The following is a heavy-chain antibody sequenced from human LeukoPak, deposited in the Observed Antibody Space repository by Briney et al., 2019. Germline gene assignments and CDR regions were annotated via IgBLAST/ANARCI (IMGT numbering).Heavy chain of an antibody. CDR1: GFTFSSYW. CDR2: INSDGSST. CDR3: FSSGWYHSNYFDY. J-gene: IGHJ4*02. D-gene: IGHD6-19*01. V-gene: IGHV3-74*01. Sequence: GGSLRLSCAASGFTFSSYWMHWVRQAPGKGLVWVSRINSDGSSTNYADSVKGRFTISRDNSKNTLYLQINSLRAEDTAVYYCFSSGWYHSNYFDYWGQGTLVTVSS.